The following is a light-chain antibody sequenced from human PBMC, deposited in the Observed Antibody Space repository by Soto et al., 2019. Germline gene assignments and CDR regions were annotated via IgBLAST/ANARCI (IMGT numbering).Light chain of an antibody. V-gene: IGKV3-15*01. Sequence: EIVMTQSPATLSVSPGERATLSCRASQSVSSNLAWYQQKPGQAPRLLIYGASTRATGIPARFSGSGSGTEFTLTISSLQSEDFAVYHCQQYNNWPTFGRGTKVDIK. CDR1: QSVSSN. CDR2: GAS. J-gene: IGKJ3*01. CDR3: QQYNNWPT.